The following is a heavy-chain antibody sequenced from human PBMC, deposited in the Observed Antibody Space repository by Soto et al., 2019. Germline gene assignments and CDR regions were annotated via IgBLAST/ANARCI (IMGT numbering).Heavy chain of an antibody. CDR3: ARGLRRQLLNWFDP. J-gene: IGHJ5*02. D-gene: IGHD2-2*01. Sequence: PSDTVSLTCIDSGGSISSYYWSWIRQPPGRGLEWIGYIYYIGSTNYNPSLKSRVTISVDTSKNQFSLKLSSVTAADTAVYYCARGLRRQLLNWFDPWGQGTLVTVSS. CDR2: IYYIGST. CDR1: GGSISSYY. V-gene: IGHV4-59*07.